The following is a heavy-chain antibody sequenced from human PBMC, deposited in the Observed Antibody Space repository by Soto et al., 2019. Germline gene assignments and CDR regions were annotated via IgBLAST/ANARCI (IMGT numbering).Heavy chain of an antibody. Sequence: GGSLRLSCVVSGFTFNTFAMTWVRQAPGKGLEWVSALRGSGSLSYYADSVKGRFTISRDNSKNTLYLQMNNLRVDEPAAYFCARDRGGALDSWGQGTLVTVSS. D-gene: IGHD2-15*01. CDR3: ARDRGGALDS. J-gene: IGHJ4*02. CDR2: LRGSGSLS. V-gene: IGHV3-23*01. CDR1: GFTFNTFA.